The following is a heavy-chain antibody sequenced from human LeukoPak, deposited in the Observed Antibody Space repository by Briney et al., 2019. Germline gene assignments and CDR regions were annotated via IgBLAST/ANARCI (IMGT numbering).Heavy chain of an antibody. D-gene: IGHD5-24*01. CDR1: GFTFSSYW. V-gene: IGHV3-7*01. J-gene: IGHJ4*02. Sequence: GGSLRLSCAASGFTFSSYWRSWVRQAPGKGLEWVANIKQDGSEKYYLDSVKGRFTISRDNAKNSLYLQMNSLRAEDMAVYYCARGRGGSGREAYNVDYWGQGTLVTVSS. CDR3: ARGRGGSGREAYNVDY. CDR2: IKQDGSEK.